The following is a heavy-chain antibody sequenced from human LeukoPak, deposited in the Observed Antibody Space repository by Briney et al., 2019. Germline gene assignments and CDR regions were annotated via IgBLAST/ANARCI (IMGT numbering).Heavy chain of an antibody. CDR2: INPSGGST. J-gene: IGHJ4*02. CDR3: ARGAYYDSSGYYRFQTPILWY. D-gene: IGHD3-22*01. V-gene: IGHV1-46*01. Sequence: ASVKVSCKASGYTFTDYYMHWVRQAPGQGLEWMGIINPSGGSTSYAQKFQGRVTMTRDMSTSTVYMELSSLRSEDTAVYYCARGAYYDSSGYYRFQTPILWYWGQGTLVTVSS. CDR1: GYTFTDYY.